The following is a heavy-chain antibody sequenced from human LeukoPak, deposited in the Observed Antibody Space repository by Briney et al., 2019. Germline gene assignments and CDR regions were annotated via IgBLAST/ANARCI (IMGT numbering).Heavy chain of an antibody. CDR2: ISSSSSYI. J-gene: IGHJ4*02. CDR1: GLTFSSYS. Sequence: GGSLRLSCAASGLTFSSYSMNWVRQAPGKGLEWVSSISSSSSYIYYADSVKGRFTISRDNAKNSLYLQMNSLRAEDTAVYYCARAGGGGLGYFDYWGQGTLVTVSS. V-gene: IGHV3-21*01. D-gene: IGHD2-15*01. CDR3: ARAGGGGLGYFDY.